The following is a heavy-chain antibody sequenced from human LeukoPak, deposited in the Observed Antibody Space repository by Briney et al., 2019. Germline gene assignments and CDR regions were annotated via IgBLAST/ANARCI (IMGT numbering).Heavy chain of an antibody. Sequence: PGGSLRLSCAASGFTFSNYWMNWVRQAPGKGLEWVANIQQHGSETYYGDSVKGRFTISRDNAKDSLYLQMNSLRAEDTAVYYCATYSSSNGREFQYWGQGTLVTVSS. D-gene: IGHD2-2*01. CDR2: IQQHGSET. CDR3: ATYSSSNGREFQY. J-gene: IGHJ1*01. V-gene: IGHV3-7*01. CDR1: GFTFSNYW.